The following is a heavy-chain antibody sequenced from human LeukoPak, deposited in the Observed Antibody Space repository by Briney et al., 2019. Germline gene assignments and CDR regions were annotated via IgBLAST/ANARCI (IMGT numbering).Heavy chain of an antibody. Sequence: GSLRLSCAAFGFTFSSSYMSWVRQAPGKGLEWVSIISSAVATYSADSVKGRFTISRDNSKNTVYLQVNSLRDEDTAEYYCARDLEAANTYYFDYWGQGTMVTVSS. D-gene: IGHD6-13*01. CDR2: ISSAVAT. V-gene: IGHV3-66*01. CDR1: GFTFSSSY. CDR3: ARDLEAANTYYFDY. J-gene: IGHJ4*02.